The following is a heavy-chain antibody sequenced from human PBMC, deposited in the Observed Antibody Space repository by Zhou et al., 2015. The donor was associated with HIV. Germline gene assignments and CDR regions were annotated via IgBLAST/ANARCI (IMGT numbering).Heavy chain of an antibody. D-gene: IGHD1-26*01. Sequence: QVQLVQSGAEVKKPGSSVKVSCKASGGTFSSYAISWVRQAPGQGLEWMGGIIPIFGTANYAQKFQGRVTITADESTSTAYMELSSLRSEDTAVYYCALGSYRGGSVVPVEGFDYWGQGTLVSVSS. J-gene: IGHJ4*02. CDR2: IIPIFGTA. V-gene: IGHV1-69*01. CDR3: ALGSYRGGSVVPVEGFDY. CDR1: GGTFSSYA.